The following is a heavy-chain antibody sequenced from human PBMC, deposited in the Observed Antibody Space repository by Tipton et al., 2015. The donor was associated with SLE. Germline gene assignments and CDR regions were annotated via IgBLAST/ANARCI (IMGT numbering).Heavy chain of an antibody. Sequence: TLSLTCAVYDGSFSGYCWSWIRQPPGKGLEWIGEINHSGTTNYDPSLKSRVTISVDTSKNQFSLKLSSVTAADTAVYHCARDPFRGLAVAASAYWGQGTLVTVSS. D-gene: IGHD6-19*01. V-gene: IGHV4-34*01. CDR2: INHSGTT. CDR3: ARDPFRGLAVAASAY. J-gene: IGHJ4*02. CDR1: DGSFSGYC.